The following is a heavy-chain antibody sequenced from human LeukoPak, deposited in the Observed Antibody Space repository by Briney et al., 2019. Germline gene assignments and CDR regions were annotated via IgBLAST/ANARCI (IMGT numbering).Heavy chain of an antibody. CDR3: AKPYYYGSSGYHYFDY. D-gene: IGHD3-22*01. CDR1: GFTFSRYG. J-gene: IGHJ4*02. V-gene: IGHV3-30*02. Sequence: GGSLRLSCAASGFTFSRYGIHWVRQAPGKGLEWVAFIRYDGSNKDYADSVKGRFTISRDNSKNTLYLQMNSLRAEDTAVYYCAKPYYYGSSGYHYFDYWGQGALVTVSS. CDR2: IRYDGSNK.